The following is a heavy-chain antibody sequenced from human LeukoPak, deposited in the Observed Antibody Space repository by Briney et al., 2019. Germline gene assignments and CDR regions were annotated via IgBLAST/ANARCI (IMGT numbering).Heavy chain of an antibody. CDR1: GGSISSYY. D-gene: IGHD5-18*01. Sequence: PSETLSLTCTVSGGSISSYYWSWIRQPPGKGLEWIGYIYYSGSTNYNPSLESRVTISVDTSKNQFSLKLSSVTAADTAVYYCARDEWIPTYYYYYMDVWGKGTTVTVSS. V-gene: IGHV4-59*01. CDR2: IYYSGST. J-gene: IGHJ6*03. CDR3: ARDEWIPTYYYYYMDV.